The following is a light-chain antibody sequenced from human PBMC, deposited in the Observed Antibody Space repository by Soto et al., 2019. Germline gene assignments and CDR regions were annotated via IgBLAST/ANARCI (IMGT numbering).Light chain of an antibody. CDR3: CSFAGSRTFV. J-gene: IGLJ1*01. Sequence: QSVLTQPASVSGSPGQSITISCTGTSSDVGNYNLVSWFQQYPGKAPKLMIYEGSKRPAGVSDRFSGSKSGNTASLTISGLQAEDEADYHCCSFAGSRTFVFGTGTKGTVL. CDR1: SSDVGNYNL. CDR2: EGS. V-gene: IGLV2-23*01.